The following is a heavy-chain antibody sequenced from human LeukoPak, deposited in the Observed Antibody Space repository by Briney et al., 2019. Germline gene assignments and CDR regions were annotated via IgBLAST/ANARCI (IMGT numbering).Heavy chain of an antibody. J-gene: IGHJ4*02. D-gene: IGHD3-22*01. CDR1: GFIFSSYW. V-gene: IGHV3-7*01. CDR2: KKEDGSEK. CDR3: ARGGLYYYDSSGYHTHDY. Sequence: GGSLRLSCAVSGFIFSSYWMNWVRQAPGKGLEWVGKKKEDGSEKYYVDSVKGRLTISRDNAKNSTDLQMNSLRAEDTAVYYCARGGLYYYDSSGYHTHDYWGQGTLVTVSS.